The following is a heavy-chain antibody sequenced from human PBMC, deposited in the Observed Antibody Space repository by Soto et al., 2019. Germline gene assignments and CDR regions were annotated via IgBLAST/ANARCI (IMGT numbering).Heavy chain of an antibody. D-gene: IGHD2-15*01. Sequence: SVKVSCKASGFTFTSSAVQWVRQARGQRLEWIGWIVVGSGNTNYAQKFQERVTITRDMSTSTAYMELSSLRSEDTAVYYCAADPCHGGSCYHDYYYYGMDAWGQGTTVTVSS. CDR2: IVVGSGNT. CDR3: AADPCHGGSCYHDYYYYGMDA. V-gene: IGHV1-58*01. CDR1: GFTFTSSA. J-gene: IGHJ6*02.